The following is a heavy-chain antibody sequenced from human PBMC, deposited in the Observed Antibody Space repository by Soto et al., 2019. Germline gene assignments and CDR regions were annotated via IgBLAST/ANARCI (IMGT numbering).Heavy chain of an antibody. Sequence: SETLSLTCSVSGGSISGLYWSWVRQPPGRGLEWIGWIYYSGTTNYNPSLKSRVTISVDTSKNQVSLKLSSVTAADTAVYYCARRTYGYPDYWGRGTLVTVSS. CDR2: IYYSGTT. V-gene: IGHV4-59*11. CDR3: ARRTYGYPDY. D-gene: IGHD5-18*01. CDR1: GGSISGLY. J-gene: IGHJ4*02.